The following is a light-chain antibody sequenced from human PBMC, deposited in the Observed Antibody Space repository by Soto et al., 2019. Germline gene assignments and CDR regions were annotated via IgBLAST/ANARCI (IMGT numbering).Light chain of an antibody. CDR2: GAS. CDR3: QQYVSSPT. CDR1: QSVSNTQ. Sequence: EIVLTQSPGTLSSPPGERATLSCRASQSVSNTQFAWYQQKPGQAPRLLIYGASNRATGIPDRFSGSGSGTDFSLTISRLEPEDSAVYYCQQYVSSPTFGQGTRVEIK. V-gene: IGKV3-20*01. J-gene: IGKJ5*01.